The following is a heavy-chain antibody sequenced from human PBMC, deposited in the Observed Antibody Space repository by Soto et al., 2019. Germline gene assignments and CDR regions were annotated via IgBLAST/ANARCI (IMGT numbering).Heavy chain of an antibody. CDR3: ARAEVSSSSRAFDY. Sequence: GGSLRLSCAASGFTFSSYSMNWVRQAPGKGLEWVSSISSSSSYIYYADSVKGRFTISRDNAKNSLYLQMNSLRAEDTAVYYCARAEVSSSSRAFDYWGQGTLVTVSS. V-gene: IGHV3-21*01. CDR2: ISSSSSYI. CDR1: GFTFSSYS. D-gene: IGHD6-6*01. J-gene: IGHJ4*02.